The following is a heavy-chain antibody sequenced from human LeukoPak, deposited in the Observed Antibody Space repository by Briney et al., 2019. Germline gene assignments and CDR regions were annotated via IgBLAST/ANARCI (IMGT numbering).Heavy chain of an antibody. CDR2: IIPIFGTA. D-gene: IGHD3-16*01. V-gene: IGHV1-69*01. CDR3: ARAHSWGEGFDP. J-gene: IGHJ5*02. Sequence: SVKVSCKASGGTFSSYAIGWVRQAPAQGLEWMGGIIPIFGTANYAQKFQGRVTITADESTSTAYMELSSLRSEDTAVYYCARAHSWGEGFDPWGQGTLVTVSS. CDR1: GGTFSSYA.